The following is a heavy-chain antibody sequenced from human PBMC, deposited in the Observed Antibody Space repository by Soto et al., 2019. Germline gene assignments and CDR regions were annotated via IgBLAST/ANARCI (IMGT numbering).Heavy chain of an antibody. CDR3: ACAFGYDFVVG. Sequence: PGGSLRLSCAASGFTVSSNYMSWVRQAPGKGLEWVSVIYSGGSTYYADSVKGRFTISRDNSKNTLYLQMNSLRAEDTAVYYCACAFGYDFVVGWGQGTLVTVSS. CDR1: GFTVSSNY. J-gene: IGHJ4*02. CDR2: IYSGGST. D-gene: IGHD5-12*01. V-gene: IGHV3-53*01.